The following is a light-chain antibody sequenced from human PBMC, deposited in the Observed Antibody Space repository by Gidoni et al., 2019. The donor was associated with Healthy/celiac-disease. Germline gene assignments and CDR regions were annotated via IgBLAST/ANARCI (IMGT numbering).Light chain of an antibody. CDR2: DAS. CDR3: QQRSNWPPLT. Sequence: EIVLTQSPATLSLSPGERATLSCRASQSVSSYLAWYQQKPGQAPRILIYDASNRATGIPARFSGSGSGTDFTLTISSLEPEDFAVYYCQQRSNWPPLTFGGXTKVEIK. J-gene: IGKJ4*01. CDR1: QSVSSY. V-gene: IGKV3-11*01.